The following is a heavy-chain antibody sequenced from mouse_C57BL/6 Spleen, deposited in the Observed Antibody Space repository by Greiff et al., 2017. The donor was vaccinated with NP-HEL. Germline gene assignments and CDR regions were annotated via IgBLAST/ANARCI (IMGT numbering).Heavy chain of an antibody. Sequence: QVTLKESGPGILQSSQTLSLTCSFSGFSLSTSGMGVSWIRQPSGKGLEWLAHIYWDDDKRYNPSLKSRLTISKDTSRNQVFLKITSVDTADTATYYCARSPPIYYDYDGDYYYAMDYWGQGTSVTVSS. CDR2: IYWDDDK. V-gene: IGHV8-12*01. CDR1: GFSLSTSGMG. D-gene: IGHD2-4*01. J-gene: IGHJ4*01. CDR3: ARSPPIYYDYDGDYYYAMDY.